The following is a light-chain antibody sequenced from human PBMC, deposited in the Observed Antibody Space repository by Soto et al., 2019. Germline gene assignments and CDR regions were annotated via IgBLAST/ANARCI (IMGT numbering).Light chain of an antibody. Sequence: DIPMTQSPSTLSASVGDRVTVTCRASQSIGNWLAWYQQKPGKAPNLLIYKASTLESGAPSRSSGSGSGTEFIFTISSLQPDDSATYYCQQYNGTFGQGTKVEI. CDR3: QQYNGT. CDR2: KAS. J-gene: IGKJ1*01. CDR1: QSIGNW. V-gene: IGKV1-5*03.